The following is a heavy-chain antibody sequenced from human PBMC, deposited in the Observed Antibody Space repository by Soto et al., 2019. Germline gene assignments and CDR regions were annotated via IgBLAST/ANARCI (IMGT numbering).Heavy chain of an antibody. CDR1: SGSISTYY. Sequence: PSETLSLTCTVSSGSISTYYWSWIRQPPGKGLEWIGYIYYTGSTNYNPSLKTRVAISMDTSKNQFSLNLSSVTAADTAVYYCAGPPNWASIDFRGPGTLVTLFS. CDR3: AGPPNWASIDF. V-gene: IGHV4-59*01. J-gene: IGHJ4*02. CDR2: IYYTGST. D-gene: IGHD7-27*01.